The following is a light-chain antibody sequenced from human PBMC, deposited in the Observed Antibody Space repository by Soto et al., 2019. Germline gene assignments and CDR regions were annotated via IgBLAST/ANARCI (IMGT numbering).Light chain of an antibody. V-gene: IGLV2-14*01. J-gene: IGLJ2*01. CDR2: DVS. CDR1: SSDVGGYNY. Sequence: QSALTQPASVSGSPGQSITISCTGTSSDVGGYNYVSWYQQHPGKVPKLMIYDVSNRPSGVSNRFSGSKSGNTASLTISGLQAEDEADYYCASYTRRNYVIFGGGTKLTVL. CDR3: ASYTRRNYVI.